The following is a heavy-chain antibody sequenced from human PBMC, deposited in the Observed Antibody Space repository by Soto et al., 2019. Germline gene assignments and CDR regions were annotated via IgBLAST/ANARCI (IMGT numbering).Heavy chain of an antibody. CDR2: IYPGDSDT. CDR1: GSSFTSSW. Sequence: PXESMKISVQGPGSSFTSSWIGGVRQMPGKGLEWMGLIYPGDSDTRYSPSFQGQVTISADKSISTAYLQWISLKASDTAIYYCARSHGMDVWGQGTTVTVSS. CDR3: ARSHGMDV. V-gene: IGHV5-51*01. J-gene: IGHJ6*02.